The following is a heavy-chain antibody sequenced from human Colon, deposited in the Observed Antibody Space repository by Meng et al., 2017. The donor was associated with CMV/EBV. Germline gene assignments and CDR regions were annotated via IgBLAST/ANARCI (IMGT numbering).Heavy chain of an antibody. Sequence: GESLKISCAASRFAFSFYAMHWVRQAPGKGLEWVAAISKDGTSIYYAESVKGRFTISRDNAKNSLYLQMNSLRAEDTAVYYCARESDELERRSYYYYGMDVWGQGTTVTVSS. V-gene: IGHV3-30-3*01. J-gene: IGHJ6*02. CDR1: RFAFSFYA. CDR2: ISKDGTSI. CDR3: ARESDELERRSYYYYGMDV. D-gene: IGHD1-1*01.